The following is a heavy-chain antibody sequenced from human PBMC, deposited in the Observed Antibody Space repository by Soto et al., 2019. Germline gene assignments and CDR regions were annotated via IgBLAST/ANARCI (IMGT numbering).Heavy chain of an antibody. V-gene: IGHV3-15*01. CDR2: IKNKGDGGTA. CDR3: ATMGLYCSGGSCYSDD. CDR1: GFLFPNAW. Sequence: EVQLVESGGGLVKPGGSLRLSCAGSGFLFPNAWMSWFRQAPGKGLEWVGHIKNKGDGGTADHAAAVKGRFVISRDDSEIMVFMQMNSLKVEDTAVYYCATMGLYCSGGSCYSDDWGQGARVTLSS. D-gene: IGHD2-15*01. J-gene: IGHJ4*02.